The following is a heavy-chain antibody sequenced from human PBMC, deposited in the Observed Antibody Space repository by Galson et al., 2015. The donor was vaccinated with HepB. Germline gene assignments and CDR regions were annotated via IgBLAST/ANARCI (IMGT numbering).Heavy chain of an antibody. CDR3: ARDLFAVSPPPTNYMDV. CDR2: ISSSGTV. J-gene: IGHJ6*03. D-gene: IGHD3-3*01. V-gene: IGHV3-69-1*01. Sequence: SLRLSCAASGFFFSDYNMNWVRQAPGKGLEWVLSISSSGTVYYADSLKGRSTISRDNAKNSLDLQVNSLRAEDTAVYYCARDLFAVSPPPTNYMDVWGAGTTVTVSS. CDR1: GFFFSDYN.